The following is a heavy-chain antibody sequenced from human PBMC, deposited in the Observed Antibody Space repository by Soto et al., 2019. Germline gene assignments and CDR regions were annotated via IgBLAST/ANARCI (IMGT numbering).Heavy chain of an antibody. CDR3: ARDPGSGSYYGWFDP. V-gene: IGHV4-39*07. CDR2: IYYSGST. D-gene: IGHD3-10*01. CDR1: GGSISSSSFH. Sequence: SETLSLTCTVSGGSISSSSFHWGWIRQPPGKGLEWIGSIYYSGSTYYSPSLKSRVTISVDTSKNQFSLKLSSVTAADTAVYYCARDPGSGSYYGWFDPWGQGTLVTVSS. J-gene: IGHJ5*02.